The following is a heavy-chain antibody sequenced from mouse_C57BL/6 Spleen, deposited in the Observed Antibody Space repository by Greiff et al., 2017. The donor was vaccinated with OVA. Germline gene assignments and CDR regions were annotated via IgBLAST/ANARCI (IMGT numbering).Heavy chain of an antibody. D-gene: IGHD4-1*01. CDR3: ARWDGGDFFAY. CDR2: IDPEDGET. V-gene: IGHV14-2*01. J-gene: IGHJ3*01. Sequence: LVESGAELVKPGASVKLSCTASGFNIKDYYMHWVKQRTEQGLEWIGRIDPEDGETKYAPTFQGKATITADTSSNTAYLQLSSLTSEDTAVDYCARWDGGDFFAYWGQGTLVTVSA. CDR1: GFNIKDYY.